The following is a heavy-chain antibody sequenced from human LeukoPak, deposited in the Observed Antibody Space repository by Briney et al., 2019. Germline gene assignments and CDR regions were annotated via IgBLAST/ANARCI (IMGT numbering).Heavy chain of an antibody. CDR3: AKTGHIVLGPTAMGDPVVAPPYNYYYIEV. V-gene: IGHV3-30*02. Sequence: GGSLRLSCAASGFNFNSYGMSWVRQSPGKGLEWVAFIRNDARDKSYVDSVKGRFTISGDNSKNTVDLHMNSLRSEDTAVYYCAKTGHIVLGPTAMGDPVVAPPYNYYYIEVWGQGTLVTVSS. CDR1: GFNFNSYG. J-gene: IGHJ4*02. CDR2: IRNDARDK. D-gene: IGHD2-2*01.